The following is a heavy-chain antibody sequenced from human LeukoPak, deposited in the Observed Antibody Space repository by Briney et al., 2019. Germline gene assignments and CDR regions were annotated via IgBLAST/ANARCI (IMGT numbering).Heavy chain of an antibody. Sequence: SETLSLTCTVSGGSISSYYWTWIRQPPGKGLEWIGYIYCSGSTNYNPSLKSRVTISVDTSKNQFSLKLSSVTAADTAVYYCARDKASSSWYWYFDLWGRGTLVTVSS. CDR3: ARDKASSSWYWYFDL. D-gene: IGHD6-13*01. CDR1: GGSISSYY. V-gene: IGHV4-59*01. J-gene: IGHJ2*01. CDR2: IYCSGST.